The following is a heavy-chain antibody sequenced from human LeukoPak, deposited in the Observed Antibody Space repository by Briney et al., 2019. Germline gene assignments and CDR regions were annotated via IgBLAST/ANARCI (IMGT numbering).Heavy chain of an antibody. CDR2: ISGSGDGT. D-gene: IGHD1-26*01. J-gene: IGHJ5*02. Sequence: GGSLRLSCAASGFTFSDYSMQWVRQAPGKGLEYVSYISGSGDGTAYAESVRGRFTISRDNLKSTLFLEMGSLRPDDMAIYYCARQKGPGAYWFDHWGQGILVNVSS. CDR3: ARQKGPGAYWFDH. CDR1: GFTFSDYS. V-gene: IGHV3-64*02.